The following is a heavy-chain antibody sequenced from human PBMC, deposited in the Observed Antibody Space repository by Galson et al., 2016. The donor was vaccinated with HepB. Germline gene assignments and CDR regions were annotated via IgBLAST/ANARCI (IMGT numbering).Heavy chain of an antibody. CDR2: ISESGGTT. J-gene: IGHJ4*02. Sequence: SLRLSCAASGFTFSNYAMSWVRQAPGKGLEWVSGISESGGTTYDTDSLKGRFTISRDNSRNMLFLQMTSMRAEDTAVCYCAKDRYDSSGARYDYWGQGTLVTVSS. CDR3: AKDRYDSSGARYDY. D-gene: IGHD3-22*01. CDR1: GFTFSNYA. V-gene: IGHV3-23*01.